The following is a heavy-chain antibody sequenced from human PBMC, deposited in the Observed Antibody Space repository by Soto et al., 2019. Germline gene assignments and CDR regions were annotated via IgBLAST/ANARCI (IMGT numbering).Heavy chain of an antibody. CDR1: GGSISSGGYY. CDR3: AREGGIVGATAADY. J-gene: IGHJ4*02. Sequence: QVQLQESGPGLVKPSQTLSLTCTVSGGSISSGGYYWSWIRQHPGKGLEWIGYIYYSGSTYYNPYLKCRVTISVDTSKNQFSLKLSSVTAADTAVYYCAREGGIVGATAADYWGQGTLVTVSS. CDR2: IYYSGST. D-gene: IGHD1-26*01. V-gene: IGHV4-31*03.